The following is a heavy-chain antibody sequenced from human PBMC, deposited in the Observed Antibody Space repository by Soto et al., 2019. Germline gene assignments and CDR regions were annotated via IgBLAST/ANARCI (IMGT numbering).Heavy chain of an antibody. J-gene: IGHJ4*02. CDR1: GYTFISNA. CDR2: INVGNGNA. V-gene: IGHV1-3*01. CDR3: ARSPKQWLDLYYFDY. Sequence: ASVKVSCNTSGYTFISNAVHWVRQAPGQRLEWMGWINVGNGNAKYSQKFEGRVTISRDTSASTVYMELSSLTSEDTALYYCARSPKQWLDLYYFDYWGQGTLVTVSS. D-gene: IGHD6-19*01.